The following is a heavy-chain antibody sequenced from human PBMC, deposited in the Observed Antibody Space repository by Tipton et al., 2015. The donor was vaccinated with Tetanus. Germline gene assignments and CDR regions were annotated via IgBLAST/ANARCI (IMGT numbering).Heavy chain of an antibody. CDR1: GASINAGGYL. CDR2: IYYYTERT. D-gene: IGHD5-18*01. V-gene: IGHV4-31*03. Sequence: TLSLTCNVSGASINAGGYLWTWVRQHPGKGLEWIGNIYYYTERTSHTPSLDSRVSISVDTSKNQFSLRLTSVTAADTAVYYCVRGRGLGAYSYGFEYWGQGALVTVSS. J-gene: IGHJ4*02. CDR3: VRGRGLGAYSYGFEY.